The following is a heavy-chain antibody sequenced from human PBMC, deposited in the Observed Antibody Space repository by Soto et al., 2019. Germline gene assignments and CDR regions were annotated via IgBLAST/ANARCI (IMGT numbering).Heavy chain of an antibody. CDR1: GFTFSSYS. J-gene: IGHJ6*03. D-gene: IGHD1-26*01. CDR2: ISSSSSSI. CDR3: AKNEAKPRWPTFDPYYYMDV. V-gene: IGHV3-48*01. Sequence: PGGSLRLSCAASGFTFSSYSMNWVRQAPGKGLEWVSYISSSSSSIYYADSVKGRFTISRDNSKNTLYLQINSLRAEDTAVYYCAKNEAKPRWPTFDPYYYMDVWGKGTTVTVSS.